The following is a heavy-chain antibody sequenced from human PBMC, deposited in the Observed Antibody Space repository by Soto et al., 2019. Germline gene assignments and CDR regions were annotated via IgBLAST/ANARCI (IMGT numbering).Heavy chain of an antibody. CDR3: SILEGA. CDR1: GLTFGDHY. CDR2: SRNKAKSYST. V-gene: IGHV3-72*01. Sequence: EVQLVESGGGLVQPGGSLTLSCAVSGLTFGDHYMEWVRQAPGKGLEWVARSRNKAKSYSTDFAASVKGRFTISRDESKTSLNLQMNSLMTADTAVYYCSILEGAWGQGTLVTVSS. J-gene: IGHJ5*02. D-gene: IGHD2-21*01.